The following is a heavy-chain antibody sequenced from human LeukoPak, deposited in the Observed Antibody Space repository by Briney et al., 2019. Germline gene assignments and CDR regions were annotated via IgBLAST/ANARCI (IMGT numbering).Heavy chain of an antibody. D-gene: IGHD4-17*01. CDR3: ARGRTTVTIVDY. Sequence: GGSLRLSCAASGFTFSSYTMNWVRQAPGKGLEWVSSISSSSAFIYYADSVKGRFTISRDNAKNSLYLQLNSLRAEDTAVYYCARGRTTVTIVDYWGQGTLVTVSS. CDR2: ISSSSAFI. J-gene: IGHJ4*02. V-gene: IGHV3-21*01. CDR1: GFTFSSYT.